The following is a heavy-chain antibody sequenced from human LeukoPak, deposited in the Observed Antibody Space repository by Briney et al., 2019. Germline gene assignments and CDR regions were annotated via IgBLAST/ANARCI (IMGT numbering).Heavy chain of an antibody. Sequence: ASVKVSFKASGYTFTVYYMHWVRQAPGQGLEWMGWINPNSGGTNYAQKFQGRVTITRDTSISTAYMELSRLRSDDTAVYYCARDRTRTGYSSGWYHDYWGQGTLVTVSS. D-gene: IGHD6-19*01. CDR3: ARDRTRTGYSSGWYHDY. CDR1: GYTFTVYY. J-gene: IGHJ4*02. V-gene: IGHV1-2*02. CDR2: INPNSGGT.